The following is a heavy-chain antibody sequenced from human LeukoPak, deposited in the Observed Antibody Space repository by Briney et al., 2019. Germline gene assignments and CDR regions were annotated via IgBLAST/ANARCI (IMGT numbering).Heavy chain of an antibody. Sequence: GGSLRLSCTASEFTVSRNYMLWVRQAPGKRLEWVSLIFSNGDTHYADSVKGRFTISGDTSKNTVSLQMNSLRVEDTAMYYCTRDQMNYWGQGTLVTVSS. CDR2: IFSNGDT. CDR3: TRDQMNY. D-gene: IGHD5-24*01. CDR1: EFTVSRNY. J-gene: IGHJ4*02. V-gene: IGHV3-53*01.